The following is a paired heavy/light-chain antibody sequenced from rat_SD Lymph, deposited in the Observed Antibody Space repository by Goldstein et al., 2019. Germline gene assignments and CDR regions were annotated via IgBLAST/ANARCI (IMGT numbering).Heavy chain of an antibody. CDR3: AKGYYDGYYHSFDY. CDR2: IYYDSSNK. J-gene: IGHJ2*01. Sequence: EVQLVESGGGLVKPGSSLKLSCVASGFTFSSYGMHWIRQAPKKGLEWIALIYYDSSNKYYADSVKGRFTISRDNSKNTLYLEMNSLRSEDTAMYYCAKGYYDGYYHSFDYWGQGVMVTVSS. CDR1: GFTFSSYG. D-gene: IGHD1-12*03. V-gene: IGHV5-54*01.
Light chain of an antibody. CDR3: QQSYKYPYT. CDR1: EGISND. CDR2: AAS. J-gene: IGKJ2-3*01. V-gene: IGKV12S8*01. Sequence: DIQMTQSPASLSASLGETVSIECLASEGISNDLAWYQQKSGKSPQLLIYAASRLQDGVPSRFSGSGSGTRYSLKISGMQPEDEADYFCQQSYKYPYTFGAGTKLELK.